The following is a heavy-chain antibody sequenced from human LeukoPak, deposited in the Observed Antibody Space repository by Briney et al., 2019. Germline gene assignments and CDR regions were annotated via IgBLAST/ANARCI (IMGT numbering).Heavy chain of an antibody. CDR2: IYTSGST. CDR1: GGSISSYY. Sequence: SETLSLTCTVSGGSISSYYWSWIRQPAGKGLEWIGRIYTSGSTNYNPSLKSRVTISVDTSKNQFSLKLSSVTAADTAVYYCARGRKEEMATIFFDYWGQGTLVTVSS. CDR3: ARGRKEEMATIFFDY. V-gene: IGHV4-4*07. D-gene: IGHD5-24*01. J-gene: IGHJ4*02.